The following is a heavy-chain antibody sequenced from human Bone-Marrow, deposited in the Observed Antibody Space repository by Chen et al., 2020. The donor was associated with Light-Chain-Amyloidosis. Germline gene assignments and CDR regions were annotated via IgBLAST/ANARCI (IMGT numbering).Heavy chain of an antibody. J-gene: IGHJ4*02. CDR2: IYPDDSDA. CDR1: GYTFPNYW. Sequence: EQSGPEVKKHGESLKISCKGSGYTFPNYWIGWVRQMPGKGLEWMGVIYPDDSDARYSPSFEGQVTISAEKSITTAYLQWRSLKASDTAMYYCARRRDGYNFDYWGQGTLVTVSS. V-gene: IGHV5-51*01. CDR3: ARRRDGYNFDY. D-gene: IGHD5-12*01.